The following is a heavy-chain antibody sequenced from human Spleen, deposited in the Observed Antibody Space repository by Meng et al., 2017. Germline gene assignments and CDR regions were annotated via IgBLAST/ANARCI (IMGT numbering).Heavy chain of an antibody. CDR3: ARGLLLAALRN. D-gene: IGHD6-6*01. J-gene: IGHJ4*02. CDR2: INHSGGT. V-gene: IGHV4-34*01. CDR1: GGSSSGYY. Sequence: GQLRQCGAGLVKLSETLARACAYYGGSSSGYYWSWIRQPPGKGLEWIGEINHSGGTNYNPSLKSGVTISVDMSKNQFSLKLSSVTAADTAVYYCARGLLLAALRNWGQGTLVTVSS.